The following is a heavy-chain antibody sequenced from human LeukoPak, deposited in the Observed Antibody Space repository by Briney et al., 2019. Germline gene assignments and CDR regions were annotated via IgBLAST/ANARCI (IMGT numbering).Heavy chain of an antibody. CDR2: ISYDGSNK. Sequence: GRSLRLSCAASGFTFSSYGMHWVRQAPGKGLEWVAVISYDGSNKYYADSVKGRFTISRDNSKNTLYLQMNSLRAEDTAVYYCAKEGGFGEFSDYYFDYWGQETLVTVSS. J-gene: IGHJ4*02. V-gene: IGHV3-30*18. CDR3: AKEGGFGEFSDYYFDY. D-gene: IGHD3-10*01. CDR1: GFTFSSYG.